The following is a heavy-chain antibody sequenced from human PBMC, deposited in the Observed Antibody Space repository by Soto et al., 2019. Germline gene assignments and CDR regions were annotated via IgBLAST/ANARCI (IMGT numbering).Heavy chain of an antibody. CDR2: IKQDGSEK. V-gene: IGHV3-7*03. CDR3: ARASSWYPPYFDY. J-gene: IGHJ4*02. Sequence: GSLRVSCAAAGFTFSSYWMSWVRQAPGKGLEWVANIKQDGSEKYYVDSVKGRFTISRDNAKNSLYLQMNSLRAEDTAVYSWARASSWYPPYFDYWGQGTLVTVSS. CDR1: GFTFSSYW. D-gene: IGHD6-13*01.